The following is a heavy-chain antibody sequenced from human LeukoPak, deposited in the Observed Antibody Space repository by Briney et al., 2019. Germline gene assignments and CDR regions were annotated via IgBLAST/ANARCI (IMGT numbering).Heavy chain of an antibody. V-gene: IGHV3-53*01. CDR2: IYSGGST. CDR1: GFTVSSNY. J-gene: IGHJ5*02. Sequence: PGGSLRLSCAASGFTVSSNYMSWVRQAPGKGLEWVSVIYSGGSTYYADSVKGRFTISRDNSKNTLYLQMNSLRAEDTAVYYCARDISYGNANWFDPWGQGTLVTVSS. D-gene: IGHD5-18*01. CDR3: ARDISYGNANWFDP.